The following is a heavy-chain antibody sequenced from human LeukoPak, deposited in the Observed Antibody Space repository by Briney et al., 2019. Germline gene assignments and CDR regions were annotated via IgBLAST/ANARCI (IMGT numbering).Heavy chain of an antibody. CDR1: GFTFSDYY. V-gene: IGHV3-11*01. CDR2: ISSSGSNI. D-gene: IGHD6-13*01. J-gene: IGHJ6*02. Sequence: GGSLRLSCAASGFTFSDYYMSWIRQAPGKGLEWVSYISSSGSNIYYADSVKGRFTISRDNAKNSLYLQMNSLRAEDTAVYYCARVAAAGKVLHYYYYYGMDVWGQGTTVTVSS. CDR3: ARVAAAGKVLHYYYYYGMDV.